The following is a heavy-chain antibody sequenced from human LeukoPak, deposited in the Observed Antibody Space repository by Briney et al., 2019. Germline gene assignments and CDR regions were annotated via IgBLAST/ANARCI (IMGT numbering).Heavy chain of an antibody. CDR2: ISYDGSNK. CDR3: AGEMATIDVSDY. J-gene: IGHJ4*02. D-gene: IGHD5-24*01. CDR1: GFTFSNFW. V-gene: IGHV3-30-3*01. Sequence: GGSLRLSCTASGFTFSNFWMGWVRQAPGKGLEWVAVISYDGSNKYYADSVKGRFTISRDNSKNTLYLQMNSLRAEDTAVYYCAGEMATIDVSDYWGQGTLVTVSS.